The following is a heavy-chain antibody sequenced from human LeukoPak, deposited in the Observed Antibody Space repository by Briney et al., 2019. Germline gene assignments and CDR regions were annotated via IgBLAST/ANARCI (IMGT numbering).Heavy chain of an antibody. V-gene: IGHV1-46*01. D-gene: IGHD3-3*01. Sequence: ASVKVSCKASGYTFTSYYMHWVRQAPGQGLEWMGRINPNGGSTSSAQKFQGRVTMTRDTSTSTVYMELSSLRSDDTAVYYCARCLQRITIFGVVKNGDYWGQGTLVTVSS. CDR3: ARCLQRITIFGVVKNGDY. J-gene: IGHJ4*02. CDR2: INPNGGST. CDR1: GYTFTSYY.